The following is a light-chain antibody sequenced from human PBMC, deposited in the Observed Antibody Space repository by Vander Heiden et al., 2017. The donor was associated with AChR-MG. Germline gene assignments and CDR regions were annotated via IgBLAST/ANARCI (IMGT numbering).Light chain of an antibody. V-gene: IGLV2-14*03. CDR1: NYDVGGYDY. CDR2: DVS. Sequence: QSALTQPAPVSGSPGRSITISCTGTNYDVGGYDYVSWYQQHPGKVPKLIIFDVSHRPSGVSNRFSGSKSGNTASLTISGLQAEDEADYYCSSYTTSITVVLGGGTKLTVL. J-gene: IGLJ3*02. CDR3: SSYTTSITVV.